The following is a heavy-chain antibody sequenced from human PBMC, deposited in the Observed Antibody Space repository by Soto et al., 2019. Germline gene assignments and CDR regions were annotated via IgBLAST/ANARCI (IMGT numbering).Heavy chain of an antibody. CDR2: IRGDGSMT. V-gene: IGHV3-74*01. CDR3: VKEGLAADFDS. J-gene: IGHJ4*02. Sequence: EVHLVESGGGLVQPGGSLRLSCAASGFTFSNYWRHWVRQAPGKGLVWVSRIRGDGSMTNYADSVKGRFTISRDNAKNTLHVQMNSLRAEDTAVYYCVKEGLAADFDSWGQGTLVTVSS. D-gene: IGHD6-13*01. CDR1: GFTFSNYW.